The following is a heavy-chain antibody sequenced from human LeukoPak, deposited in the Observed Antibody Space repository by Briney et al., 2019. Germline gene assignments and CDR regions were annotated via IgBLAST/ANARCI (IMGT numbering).Heavy chain of an antibody. V-gene: IGHV1-46*01. J-gene: IGHJ6*02. CDR3: ARERNNWNPGYYYYYGMDV. D-gene: IGHD1-20*01. CDR2: INPSGGST. Sequence: ASVKVSCKASGYTFTSYYMHWVRQAPGQGLEWMGIINPSGGSTSYAQKFQGRVTMTRDTSTSTVYMELSSLRSEDTAVYYCARERNNWNPGYYYYYGMDVWGQGTTVTVSS. CDR1: GYTFTSYY.